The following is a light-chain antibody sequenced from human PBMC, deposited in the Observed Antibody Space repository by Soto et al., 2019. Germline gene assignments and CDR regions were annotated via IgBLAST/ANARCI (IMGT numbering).Light chain of an antibody. V-gene: IGKV2-28*01. CDR3: MQSLQLLGT. CDR1: QSLLHSNGFTY. Sequence: DIVLTQSPRSLPVTPGEPASISCRSSQSLLHSNGFTYLDWYLQKPGQSPQLLIYLGSSRASGVPDRFSGSGSGTDFTLKISRVEAEDVGVYYCMQSLQLLGTFGQGTMLEIK. CDR2: LGS. J-gene: IGKJ2*01.